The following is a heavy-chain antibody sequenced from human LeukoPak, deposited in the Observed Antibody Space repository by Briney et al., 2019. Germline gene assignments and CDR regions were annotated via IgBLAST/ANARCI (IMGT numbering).Heavy chain of an antibody. Sequence: SETLSLTCTVSGGSISSYYWSWIRQPPGKGLEWIGYIYYSGSTNYNPSLKSRVTISVDTSKNQFSLKLSSVTAADTAVYYCAKSGSGIAVAAFFDYWGQGTLVTVSS. J-gene: IGHJ4*02. V-gene: IGHV4-59*01. CDR2: IYYSGST. D-gene: IGHD6-19*01. CDR1: GGSISSYY. CDR3: AKSGSGIAVAAFFDY.